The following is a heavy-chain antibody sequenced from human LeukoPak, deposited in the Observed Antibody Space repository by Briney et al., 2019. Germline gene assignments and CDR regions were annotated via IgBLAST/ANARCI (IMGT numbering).Heavy chain of an antibody. CDR1: GGSISTYY. V-gene: IGHV4-59*08. D-gene: IGHD2-2*01. J-gene: IGHJ4*02. Sequence: SETLSLTCTVFGGSISTYYWTWIRQPPGKGLEWIGYNHYTGSTNHNPSLKSRVTMSVDTSKNQFSLKLSSVTAADTAVYYCARHAPSVVGSFDYWGQGTQVTVSS. CDR2: NHYTGST. CDR3: ARHAPSVVGSFDY.